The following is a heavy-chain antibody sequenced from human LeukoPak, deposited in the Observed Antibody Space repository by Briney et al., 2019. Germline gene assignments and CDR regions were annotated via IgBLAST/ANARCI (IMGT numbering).Heavy chain of an antibody. CDR1: GFTFSSYW. V-gene: IGHV3-7*03. Sequence: PGGSLRLSCAASGFTFSSYWMSWVRQAPGKGLEWVANIKQDGSEKYYVDSVKGRFTISRDNAKNSPYLQMNSLRAEDTAVYYCSINYYYYGMDVWGKGTTVTVSS. CDR3: SINYYYYGMDV. CDR2: IKQDGSEK. J-gene: IGHJ6*04.